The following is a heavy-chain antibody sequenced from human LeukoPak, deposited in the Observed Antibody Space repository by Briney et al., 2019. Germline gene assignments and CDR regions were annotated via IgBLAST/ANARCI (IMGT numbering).Heavy chain of an antibody. J-gene: IGHJ5*02. CDR2: IKSKTDGGTT. D-gene: IGHD2-15*01. CDR3: TPLLTNWFDP. Sequence: GGSLRLSCAASGFTFSSYAMHWVRQAPGKGLEWVGRIKSKTDGGTTDYAAPVKGRFTISRDDSKNTLYLQMNSLKTEDTAVYYCTPLLTNWFDPWGQGTLVTVSS. CDR1: GFTFSSYA. V-gene: IGHV3-15*01.